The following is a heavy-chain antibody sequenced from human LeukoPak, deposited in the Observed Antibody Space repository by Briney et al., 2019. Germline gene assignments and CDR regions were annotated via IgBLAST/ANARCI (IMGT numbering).Heavy chain of an antibody. J-gene: IGHJ4*02. Sequence: GGSLRLSCAASGFTFSDYWMNWVRQAPGKGLEWVANINQDGSQKHYVDSVKGRFTISRDNSKNTLYLQMNSLRAEDAAVYYCAKDQSRYCSGGSCYGNDYWGQGTLVTVSS. CDR3: AKDQSRYCSGGSCYGNDY. D-gene: IGHD2-15*01. CDR1: GFTFSDYW. V-gene: IGHV3-7*03. CDR2: INQDGSQK.